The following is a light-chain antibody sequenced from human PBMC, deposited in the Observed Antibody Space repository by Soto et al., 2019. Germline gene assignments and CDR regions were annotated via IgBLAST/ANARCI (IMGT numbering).Light chain of an antibody. V-gene: IGLV2-14*03. CDR1: SSDVGGYNY. Sequence: QSALTQPASVSGSPGQSITISCAGTSSDVGGYNYVSWYQQQPGKVPRLIISDVKKRPSGVSGRFSGSKSGNTASLTISGLHADDEADYYCASFTRSVTVVFGGGTKLTVL. CDR2: DVK. CDR3: ASFTRSVTVV. J-gene: IGLJ2*01.